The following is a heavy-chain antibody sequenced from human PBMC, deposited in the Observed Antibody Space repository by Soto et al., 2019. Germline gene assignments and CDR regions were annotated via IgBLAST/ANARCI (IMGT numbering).Heavy chain of an antibody. Sequence: LSLTCTVSGGSISSYYWSWIRQPPGKGLEWIGYIYYSGSTNYNPSLKSRVTISVDTSKNQFSLKLSSATAADTAVYYCARVRGCSSTGCYSFDYWGQGTLVTVSS. J-gene: IGHJ4*02. CDR1: GGSISSYY. CDR3: ARVRGCSSTGCYSFDY. D-gene: IGHD2-2*01. CDR2: IYYSGST. V-gene: IGHV4-59*01.